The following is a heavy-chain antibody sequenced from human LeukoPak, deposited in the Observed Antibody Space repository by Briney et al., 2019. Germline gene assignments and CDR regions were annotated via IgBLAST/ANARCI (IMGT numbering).Heavy chain of an antibody. CDR2: IKGDGIST. CDR3: AKDHYWSIDY. J-gene: IGHJ4*02. V-gene: IGHV3-74*01. Sequence: GGSLRLSCAASGFDFNSNWMHWVRHAPGQGLVWVSRIKGDGISTNYADSVKGRFTISRDIAKNTLYLQMNSLRAEDTGVYYCAKDHYWSIDYWGRGTLVTVSS. D-gene: IGHD3-3*01. CDR1: GFDFNSNW.